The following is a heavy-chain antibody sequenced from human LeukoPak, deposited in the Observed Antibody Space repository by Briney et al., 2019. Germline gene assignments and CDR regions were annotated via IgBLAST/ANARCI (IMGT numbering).Heavy chain of an antibody. J-gene: IGHJ4*02. D-gene: IGHD5-18*01. Sequence: SETLSLTCTVSGGSISSYYWNWIRQPAGKGLEWIGRIYTTGSTNCNPSLTSRVTMSVDTSKNQFSLKLSSVTAADTAVYYCARERYGYYFDYWGQGTLVTVSS. CDR2: IYTTGST. CDR3: ARERYGYYFDY. CDR1: GGSISSYY. V-gene: IGHV4-4*07.